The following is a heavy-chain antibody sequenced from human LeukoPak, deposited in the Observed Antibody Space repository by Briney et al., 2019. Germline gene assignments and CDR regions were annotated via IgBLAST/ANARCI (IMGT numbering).Heavy chain of an antibody. Sequence: GGSLRLSCAASGSTFSSYAMHWVRQAPGKGLEWVAVISYDGSNKYYADSVKGRFTISRGNSKNTLYLQMNSLRAEDTAVYYCASGRSAVVPAAIDYWGQGTLVTVSS. CDR2: ISYDGSNK. CDR1: GSTFSSYA. CDR3: ASGRSAVVPAAIDY. J-gene: IGHJ4*02. D-gene: IGHD2-2*01. V-gene: IGHV3-30*04.